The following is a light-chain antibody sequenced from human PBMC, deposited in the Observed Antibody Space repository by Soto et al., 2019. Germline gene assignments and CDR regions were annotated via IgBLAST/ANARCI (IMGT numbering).Light chain of an antibody. J-gene: IGLJ1*01. CDR1: SIGSDP. CDR3: QVWDDNSDHHV. V-gene: IGLV3-21*02. CDR2: DDS. Sequence: SYELTQPPSVSVAPGQTARITCGGDSIGSDPVHWYQQKPGQAPVLVVYDDSDRPSGIPERFSGSKSGRTAALTISRVEAGDEADYHCQVWDDNSDHHVFGTGTKVTVL.